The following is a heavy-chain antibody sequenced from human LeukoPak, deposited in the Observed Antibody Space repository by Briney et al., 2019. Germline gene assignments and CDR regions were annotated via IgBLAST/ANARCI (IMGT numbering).Heavy chain of an antibody. CDR2: MNPNSGNT. Sequence: ASVKVSCKASGGTFSSYDINWVRQATGQGLEWMGWMNPNSGNTGYAQKFQGRVTMTRNTSISTAYMELSSLRSEDTAVYYCARGQAFHAYYYGSGISMDVWGKGTTVTVSS. V-gene: IGHV1-8*02. CDR1: GGTFSSYD. D-gene: IGHD3-10*01. J-gene: IGHJ6*03. CDR3: ARGQAFHAYYYGSGISMDV.